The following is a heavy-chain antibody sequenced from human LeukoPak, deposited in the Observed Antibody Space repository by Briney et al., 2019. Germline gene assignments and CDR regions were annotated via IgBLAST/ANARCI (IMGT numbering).Heavy chain of an antibody. Sequence: PPETLSLTCTVSVDSISSYYWSWMRHPPGKGVEWIGYIYNSGSTKYNPSLKSRVTISIDTSKNQFSLKVNSVTAADTAVYYCARGGTSALEWFGPWGQGTLVTVSS. CDR2: IYNSGST. CDR1: VDSISSYY. D-gene: IGHD3-3*01. CDR3: ARGGTSALEWFGP. J-gene: IGHJ5*02. V-gene: IGHV4-59*01.